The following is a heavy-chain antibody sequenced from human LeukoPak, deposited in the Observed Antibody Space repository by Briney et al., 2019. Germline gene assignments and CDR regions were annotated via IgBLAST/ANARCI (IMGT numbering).Heavy chain of an antibody. V-gene: IGHV7-4-1*02. CDR1: GYAFTSYA. Sequence: ASVTVSCTASGYAFTSYAMNWVRQAPGQGLEWMGWINTNTGNPTYAQGFTGRFVFSLDTSVSTAYLQISSLKAEDTAVYYCAGTGDYYYYGMDVWGQGTTVTVSS. J-gene: IGHJ6*02. CDR3: AGTGDYYYYGMDV. D-gene: IGHD7-27*01. CDR2: INTNTGNP.